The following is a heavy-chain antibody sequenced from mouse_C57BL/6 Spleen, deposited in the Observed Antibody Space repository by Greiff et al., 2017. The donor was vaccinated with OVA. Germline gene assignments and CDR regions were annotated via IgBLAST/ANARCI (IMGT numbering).Heavy chain of an antibody. J-gene: IGHJ1*03. V-gene: IGHV1-64*01. CDR1: GYTFTSYW. CDR3: ARGDYGYCDV. CDR2: IHPTSGST. Sequence: QVQLQQPGAELVKPGASVKLSCKASGYTFTSYWMHWVKQRPGQGLEWIGMIHPTSGSTNYNEKFKSKATLTVDKSSSTAYMQLSSLTSADSAVCYCARGDYGYCDVWGTGTTVTVSS.